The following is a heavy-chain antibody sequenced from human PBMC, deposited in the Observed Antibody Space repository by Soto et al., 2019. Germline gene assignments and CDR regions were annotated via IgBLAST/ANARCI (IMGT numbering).Heavy chain of an antibody. D-gene: IGHD6-6*01. CDR1: GGSISSSRYY. CDR3: ARHSARHCFDS. Sequence: TSETLSLTCIVSGGSISSSRYYWGWMRQPPGKGREGIGSIYYSGSTYYNPSLKSRVTISVDTSKNQFSLKLSSVTAADTAVFYCARHSARHCFDSWGQGTLVTVSS. CDR2: IYYSGST. J-gene: IGHJ5*01. V-gene: IGHV4-39*01.